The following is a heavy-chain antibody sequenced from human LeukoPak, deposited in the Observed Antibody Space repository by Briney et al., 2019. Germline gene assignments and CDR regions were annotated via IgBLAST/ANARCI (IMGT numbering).Heavy chain of an antibody. CDR1: GFTLDDYA. Sequence: AGGSLRLSCVASGFTLDDYALHWVRQAPGKGLEWISLISGDGDNTYYADSVKGRFTISRDNSKNSLYLQMSSLRAEDTALYYCAKGVRSGTYYSCFDPWGQGTLVTVSS. D-gene: IGHD1-26*01. V-gene: IGHV3-43*02. J-gene: IGHJ5*02. CDR3: AKGVRSGTYYSCFDP. CDR2: ISGDGDNT.